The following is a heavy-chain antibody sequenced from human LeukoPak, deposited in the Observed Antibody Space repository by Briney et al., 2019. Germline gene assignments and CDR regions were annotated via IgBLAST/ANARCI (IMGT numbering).Heavy chain of an antibody. CDR3: ARDRQRYSSSWSTDY. D-gene: IGHD6-13*01. CDR2: ISAYNGNT. CDR1: GYTFTSYG. V-gene: IGHV1-18*01. Sequence: ASVKVSCKASGYTFTSYGISWVRQAPGQGLEWMGWISAYNGNTNYAQKLQGRVTMTTDTSTRTAYMELRSLRSDDTAVYYCARDRQRYSSSWSTDYWGQGTLVTVSS. J-gene: IGHJ4*02.